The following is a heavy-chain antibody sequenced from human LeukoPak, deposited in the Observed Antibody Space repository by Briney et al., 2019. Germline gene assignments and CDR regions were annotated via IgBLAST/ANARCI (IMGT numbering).Heavy chain of an antibody. CDR3: ARCITMVRGVTDAFDI. V-gene: IGHV4-4*07. Sequence: SETLSLTCTVSGGSISSYYWSWIRQPAGKGLEWIGRIYTSGSTNYNPSLKSRVTMSVDTSKNQFSLKLSSVTAADTAVYYCARCITMVRGVTDAFDIWGQGTMVTVSS. CDR2: IYTSGST. CDR1: GGSISSYY. J-gene: IGHJ3*02. D-gene: IGHD3-10*01.